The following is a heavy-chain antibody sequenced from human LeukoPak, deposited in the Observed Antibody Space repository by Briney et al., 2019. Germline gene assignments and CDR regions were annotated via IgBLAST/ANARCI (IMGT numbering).Heavy chain of an antibody. CDR2: INTNTGNP. Sequence: ASVKVSCKASGYTFTSYGISWVRQAPGQGLEWMGWINTNTGNPTYAQGFTGRFVFSLDTSVSTAHLQISSLKAEDTAVYYCARDHVKLGSSFHPFDAFDVWGQGTLVTVSS. V-gene: IGHV7-4-1*02. D-gene: IGHD2-2*01. CDR1: GYTFTSYG. CDR3: ARDHVKLGSSFHPFDAFDV. J-gene: IGHJ3*01.